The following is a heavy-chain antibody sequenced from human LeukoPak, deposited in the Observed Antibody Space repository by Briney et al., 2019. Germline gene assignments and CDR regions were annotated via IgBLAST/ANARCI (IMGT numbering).Heavy chain of an antibody. CDR1: GGTFSSYA. V-gene: IGHV1-69*05. CDR2: IIPILGTA. D-gene: IGHD5-18*01. CDR3: ARGGYSYGYGADY. Sequence: SVKVSCKASGGTFSSYAISWVRQAPGQGLEWVGGIIPILGTANYAQKFQGRVTITTDESTSTAYMELSSLRSEDTAVYYCARGGYSYGYGADYWGQGTLVTVSS. J-gene: IGHJ4*02.